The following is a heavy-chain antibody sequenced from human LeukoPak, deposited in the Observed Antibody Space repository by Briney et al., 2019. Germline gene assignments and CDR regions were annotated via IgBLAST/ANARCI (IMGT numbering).Heavy chain of an antibody. CDR1: GGSISSGDYY. Sequence: SETLSLTCTVSGGSISSGDYYWSWIRQPPGTGLEWIGYIYYSGITYYNPSLKSRVTISVDTSKNQFSLKLSSVTAADTAVYYCARARASPCTNGVCYTRYYFDYWGQGTLVTVSS. CDR3: ARARASPCTNGVCYTRYYFDY. J-gene: IGHJ4*02. D-gene: IGHD2-8*01. V-gene: IGHV4-30-4*01. CDR2: IYYSGIT.